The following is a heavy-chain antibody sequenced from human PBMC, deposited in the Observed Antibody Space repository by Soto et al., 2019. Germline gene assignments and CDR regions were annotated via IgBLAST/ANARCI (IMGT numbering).Heavy chain of an antibody. V-gene: IGHV3-23*01. CDR2: ISGSGGST. J-gene: IGHJ4*02. D-gene: IGHD3-3*01. Sequence: HPGGSLRLSCAASGFTFSSYAMSWVRQAPGKGLEWVSAISGSGGSTYYADSVKGRFTISRDNSKNTLYLQMNSLRAEDTAVYYCANLKYDFWSGYYPFAYWGQGTLVTVSS. CDR1: GFTFSSYA. CDR3: ANLKYDFWSGYYPFAY.